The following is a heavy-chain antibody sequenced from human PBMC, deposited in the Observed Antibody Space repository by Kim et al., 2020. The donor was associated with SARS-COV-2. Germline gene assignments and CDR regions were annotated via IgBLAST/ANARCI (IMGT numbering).Heavy chain of an antibody. CDR1: GFTFSSYA. J-gene: IGHJ3*02. Sequence: GGSLRLSCAASGFTFSSYAMSWVRQAPGKGLEWVSAISGSGGSTYYADSVKGRFTISRDNSKNTLYLQMNSLRAEDTAVYYCAKDSRARVQLPRGNAFDIWGQGTMVTVSS. CDR3: AKDSRARVQLPRGNAFDI. V-gene: IGHV3-23*01. CDR2: ISGSGGST. D-gene: IGHD2-2*01.